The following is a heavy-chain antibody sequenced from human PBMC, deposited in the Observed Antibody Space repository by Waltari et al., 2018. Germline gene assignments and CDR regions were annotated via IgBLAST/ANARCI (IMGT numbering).Heavy chain of an antibody. Sequence: QLQLQESGPGLVKPSETLSLTCTVSGGSISSSSYYWGWIRHPPGKGLEWIGSIYYSAITYDNPSLKSRVTISVETSKNQFSLKLSSVTAADTAVYYCASRIAARRVDYWGQGTLVTVSS. CDR3: ASRIAARRVDY. J-gene: IGHJ4*02. CDR1: GGSISSSSYY. CDR2: IYYSAIT. D-gene: IGHD6-6*01. V-gene: IGHV4-39*07.